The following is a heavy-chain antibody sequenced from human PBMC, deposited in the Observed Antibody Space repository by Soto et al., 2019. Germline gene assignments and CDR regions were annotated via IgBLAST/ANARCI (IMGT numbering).Heavy chain of an antibody. D-gene: IGHD2-15*01. CDR3: ARDLKEYCSDGKCNWFDP. J-gene: IGHJ5*02. CDR1: GGSISSYY. Sequence: SETLSLTCTVSGGSISSYYWSWIRQPPGKGLEWIGYIYYSGSTNYNPSLKSRVTISVDTSKNQFSLKLSSVTAADTAVYYCARDLKEYCSDGKCNWFDPWGQGTLVTVSS. CDR2: IYYSGST. V-gene: IGHV4-59*01.